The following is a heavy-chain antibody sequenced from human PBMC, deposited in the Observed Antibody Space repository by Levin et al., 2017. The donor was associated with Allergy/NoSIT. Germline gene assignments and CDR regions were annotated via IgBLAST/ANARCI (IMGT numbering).Heavy chain of an antibody. CDR2: IRSKPKNYAT. J-gene: IGHJ3*01. CDR1: GFTFSDSG. CDR3: TRLYDITVTTAFDV. Sequence: PGGSLRLSCATSGFTFSDSGIHWVRQASGKGLEWVGRIRSKPKNYATAYAASVKGRFTISRDDSKNTAYLQMSSLKTEDTAICYCTRLYDITVTTAFDVWGQGTMVTVSS. D-gene: IGHD4-17*01. V-gene: IGHV3-73*01.